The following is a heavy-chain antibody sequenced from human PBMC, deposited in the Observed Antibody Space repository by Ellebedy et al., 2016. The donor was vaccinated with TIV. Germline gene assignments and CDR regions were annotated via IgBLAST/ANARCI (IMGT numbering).Heavy chain of an antibody. D-gene: IGHD3-22*01. CDR2: IWHDGSEK. J-gene: IGHJ4*02. CDR3: ARDSSDTSGYYIPHFDY. Sequence: PGGSLRLSCAASGFTFSTYGMHWVRQAPGKGLEWAAVIWHDGSEKFYVDSVKGRFTIFRDNSESTVDLQMDSLRVEDTGTYYCARDSSDTSGYYIPHFDYWGQGILVTVSS. CDR1: GFTFSTYG. V-gene: IGHV3-33*01.